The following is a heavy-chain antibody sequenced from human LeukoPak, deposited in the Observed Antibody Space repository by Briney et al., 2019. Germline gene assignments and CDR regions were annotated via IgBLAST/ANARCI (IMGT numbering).Heavy chain of an antibody. CDR1: GFTFSSHW. CDR3: AKDDSSSWYVRQPTW. D-gene: IGHD6-13*01. J-gene: IGHJ4*02. V-gene: IGHV3-23*01. CDR2: MSPSGGST. Sequence: GGSLRLSCAASGFTFSSHWMSWVRQAPGKGLEWVSTMSPSGGSTHYADSVKGRFAISRDNSRNTVYLQMNSLRAEDTAVYYCAKDDSSSWYVRQPTWWGQGTLVIVSS.